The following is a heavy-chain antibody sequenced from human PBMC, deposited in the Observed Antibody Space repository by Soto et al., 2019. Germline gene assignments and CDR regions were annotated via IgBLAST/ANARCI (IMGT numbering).Heavy chain of an antibody. CDR1: GGTFSSYA. Sequence: QVQLVQSGAEVKKPGSSVKVSCKASGGTFSSYAISWVRQAPGQGLEWMGGIIPIFGTANYAQKFQGRVTLTADESTSTAYMERSSLRSEDTAVYYCARSSYCGGDCYSRGYYGMDVWGQGTTVTVSS. J-gene: IGHJ6*02. D-gene: IGHD2-21*02. CDR2: IIPIFGTA. V-gene: IGHV1-69*12. CDR3: ARSSYCGGDCYSRGYYGMDV.